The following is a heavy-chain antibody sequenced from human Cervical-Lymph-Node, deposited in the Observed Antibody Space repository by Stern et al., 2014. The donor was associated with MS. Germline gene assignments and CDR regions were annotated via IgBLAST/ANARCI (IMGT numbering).Heavy chain of an antibody. CDR3: ARDRNWNYDY. V-gene: IGHV3-30*04. D-gene: IGHD1-7*01. J-gene: IGHJ4*02. Sequence: VQLVESGGGVVQPGRSLRLSCAASGFTFGDHNMHWVRQAPGRGLEWLAIISPDGRTTYYADSVKGRFTSSRDNSKSTLYLQLNSLRPEDTAVYYCARDRNWNYDYWGQGTLVIVSS. CDR1: GFTFGDHN. CDR2: ISPDGRTT.